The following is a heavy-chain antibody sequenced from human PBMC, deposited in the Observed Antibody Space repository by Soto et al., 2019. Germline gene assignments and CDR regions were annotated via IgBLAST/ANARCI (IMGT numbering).Heavy chain of an antibody. CDR1: CGSVSSGSYY. V-gene: IGHV4-61*01. J-gene: IGHJ6*02. CDR2: IYYSGTT. D-gene: IGHD2-2*02. CDR3: ARDRCSSTSCYTGYYYGMDV. Sequence: PSETLSLTCTVSCGSVSSGSYYWSWIRQPPGKGLEWIGYIYYSGTTNYNPSLKSRVTISVDTSKNQFSLKLSSVTAADTAVYYCARDRCSSTSCYTGYYYGMDVWGQGTTVTVSS.